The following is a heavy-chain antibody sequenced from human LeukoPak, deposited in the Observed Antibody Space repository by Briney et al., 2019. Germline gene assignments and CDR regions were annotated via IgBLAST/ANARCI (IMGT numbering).Heavy chain of an antibody. CDR3: ARGRRYCSSTSCPAIYYYGMDV. CDR2: INHRGST. V-gene: IGHV4-34*01. Sequence: SETLSLTCAVYGGSFSGYYWSWIRRPPGKGLEWIGEINHRGSTNYNPSLKSRVTISVDTSKNQFSLKLSSVTAADTAVYYCARGRRYCSSTSCPAIYYYGMDVWGQGTTVTVSS. CDR1: GGSFSGYY. J-gene: IGHJ6*02. D-gene: IGHD2-2*01.